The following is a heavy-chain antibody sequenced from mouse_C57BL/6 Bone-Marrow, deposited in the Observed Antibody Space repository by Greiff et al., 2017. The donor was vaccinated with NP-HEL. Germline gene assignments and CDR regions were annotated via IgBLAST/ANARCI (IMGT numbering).Heavy chain of an antibody. J-gene: IGHJ2*01. CDR3: AREDFDY. CDR1: GYSFTGYY. CDR2: INPSTGGT. V-gene: IGHV1-42*01. Sequence: EVKLMESGPELVKPGASVKISCKASGYSFTGYYMNWVKQSPEKSLEWIGEINPSTGGTTYNQKFKAKATLTVDKSSSTAYMQLKSLTSEDSAVYYCAREDFDYWGQGTTLTVSS.